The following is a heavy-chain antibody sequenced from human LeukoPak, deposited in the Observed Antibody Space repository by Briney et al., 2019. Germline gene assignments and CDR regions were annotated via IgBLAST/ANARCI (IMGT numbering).Heavy chain of an antibody. J-gene: IGHJ4*02. V-gene: IGHV4-59*01. CDR3: ARGGVLSIAASFDY. Sequence: PSETLSLTCTVSGGSISSYYWSWIRQPPGKGLEWIGYIYYSGSTNYNPSLKSRVTISVDTSKNQFSLKLSSVTAADTAVYYCARGGVLSIAASFDYWGQGTLVTVSS. CDR1: GGSISSYY. CDR2: IYYSGST. D-gene: IGHD6-13*01.